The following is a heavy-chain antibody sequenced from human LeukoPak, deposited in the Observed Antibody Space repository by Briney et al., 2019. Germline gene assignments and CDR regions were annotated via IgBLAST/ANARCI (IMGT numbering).Heavy chain of an antibody. V-gene: IGHV3-11*04. D-gene: IGHD5-18*01. CDR2: ISFGANTI. Sequence: GGSLRLSCAASGFTFSDYYMTWVRQAPGKGLEWVSYISFGANTIYYADSVKGRFAISRDNAKNSLYLQMNSLGAEDTAVYYCARANTNGYTYGNFDYWGQGALVTVSS. CDR1: GFTFSDYY. J-gene: IGHJ4*02. CDR3: ARANTNGYTYGNFDY.